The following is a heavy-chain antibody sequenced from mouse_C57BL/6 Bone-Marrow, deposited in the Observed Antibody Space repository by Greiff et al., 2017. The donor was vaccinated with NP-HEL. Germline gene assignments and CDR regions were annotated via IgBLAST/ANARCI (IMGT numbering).Heavy chain of an antibody. V-gene: IGHV1-80*01. J-gene: IGHJ2*01. CDR2: IYPGDGDT. Sequence: VKLVESGAELVKPGASVKISCKASGYAFSSYWMNWVKQRPGKGLAWIGPIYPGDGDTNYNGKFKGKATLTADKSSSTAYMQHRSLTSADSAVYFCAREGLLLRQDYLDYWGQGTTLTVSS. D-gene: IGHD1-1*01. CDR3: AREGLLLRQDYLDY. CDR1: GYAFSSYW.